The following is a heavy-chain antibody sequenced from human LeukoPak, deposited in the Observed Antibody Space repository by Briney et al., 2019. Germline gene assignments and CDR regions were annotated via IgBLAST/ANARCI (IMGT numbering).Heavy chain of an antibody. J-gene: IGHJ4*02. CDR2: ISSSSSYI. CDR3: ASTTNDYGDYVGGY. V-gene: IGHV3-21*01. CDR1: GFTFSSYS. Sequence: GGSLRLSCAASGFTFSSYSMNWVRQAPGKGLEWVSSISSSSSYIYYADSVKSRFTISRDNAKNSLYLQMNSLRAEDTAVYYCASTTNDYGDYVGGYWGQGTLVTVSS. D-gene: IGHD4-17*01.